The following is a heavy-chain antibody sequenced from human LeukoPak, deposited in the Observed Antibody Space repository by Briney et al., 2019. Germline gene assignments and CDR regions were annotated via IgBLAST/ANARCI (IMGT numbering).Heavy chain of an antibody. CDR2: IYYSGSI. D-gene: IGHD5-18*01. CDR3: ASGYSYGVYYYYGMDV. CDR1: GGSISSYY. V-gene: IGHV4-59*01. Sequence: SETLSLTCTVSGGSISSYYWSWIRQPPGKGLEWIGYIYYSGSINYNPSLKSRVTISVDTSKNQFSLKLSSVTAADTAVYYCASGYSYGVYYYYGMDVWGQGTTVTVSS. J-gene: IGHJ6*02.